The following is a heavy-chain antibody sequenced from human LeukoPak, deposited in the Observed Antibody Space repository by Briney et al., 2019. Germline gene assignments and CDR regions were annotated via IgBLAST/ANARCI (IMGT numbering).Heavy chain of an antibody. CDR1: GGSISSYY. D-gene: IGHD2-2*01. V-gene: IGHV4-59*01. CDR3: ASYCSSTSCIGIFDY. Sequence: SETLSVTRTVSGGSISSYYWSWLRQPPGKGLEWIGYIYYSGSTNYNPSLKRRVTISVDTSKNQFSLKLSSVTAADTAVYYCASYCSSTSCIGIFDYWGQGTLVTVSS. CDR2: IYYSGST. J-gene: IGHJ4*02.